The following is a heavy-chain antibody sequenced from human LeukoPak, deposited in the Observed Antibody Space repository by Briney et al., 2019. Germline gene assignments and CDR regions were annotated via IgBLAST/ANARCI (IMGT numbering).Heavy chain of an antibody. CDR1: GFIVSGYW. CDR3: ARASPMIDY. V-gene: IGHV3-74*01. D-gene: IGHD3-22*01. Sequence: GGSLRLSCAASGFIVSGYWMNWVRHAPGKGLVWVSRMNSDGSITDYADSVKGRFTISRDTATNTLYLRMDSLRAEDMGVYYCARASPMIDYWGQGTLVTVSS. J-gene: IGHJ4*02. CDR2: MNSDGSIT.